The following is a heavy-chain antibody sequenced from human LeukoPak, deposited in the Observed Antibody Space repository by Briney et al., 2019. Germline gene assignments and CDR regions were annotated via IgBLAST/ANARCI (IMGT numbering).Heavy chain of an antibody. V-gene: IGHV4-4*07. CDR2: IYTSGST. J-gene: IGHJ5*02. CDR1: GRFISSYY. CDR3: ARGIRLGYGSGRDWFDP. D-gene: IGHD3-10*01. Sequence: SETLSLTCTVSGRFISSYYWSWIRQPAGKGLEWIGRIYTSGSTNYNPSLKSRVTMSVDKSKNQFSLKLNSVTAADTAVYYCARGIRLGYGSGRDWFDPWGQGTLVTVSS.